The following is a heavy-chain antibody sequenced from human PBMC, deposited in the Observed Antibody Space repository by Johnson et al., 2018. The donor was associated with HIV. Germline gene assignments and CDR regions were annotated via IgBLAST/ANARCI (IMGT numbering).Heavy chain of an antibody. CDR2: INQDGTEK. V-gene: IGHV3-7*03. CDR3: ARDVVSDGTYPPDAFDI. Sequence: VQLVESGGGVVQPGRSRRLSCAASGFTFSRYPMHWVRQSPGKGLEWVANINQDGTEKYYVDFVKGRFTISRDNAKNLLFLQVNNLRAEDTAVYYCARDVVSDGTYPPDAFDIWGQGTMVTVSS. J-gene: IGHJ3*02. CDR1: GFTFSRYP. D-gene: IGHD1-26*01.